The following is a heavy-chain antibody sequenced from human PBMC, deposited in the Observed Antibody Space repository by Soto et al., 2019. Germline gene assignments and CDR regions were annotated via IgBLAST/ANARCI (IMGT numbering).Heavy chain of an antibody. CDR2: INAGNGNT. CDR3: ARGLYCISTSCYQGDWFDP. V-gene: IGHV1-3*01. Sequence: GASVKVSCKASGYTFTSYAMHWVRQAPGQRLEWMGWINAGNGNTKYSQKFQGRVTITRDTSASTAYMELSSLRSEDTAVYYCARGLYCISTSCYQGDWFDPWGQGTLVTVSS. CDR1: GYTFTSYA. J-gene: IGHJ5*02. D-gene: IGHD2-2*01.